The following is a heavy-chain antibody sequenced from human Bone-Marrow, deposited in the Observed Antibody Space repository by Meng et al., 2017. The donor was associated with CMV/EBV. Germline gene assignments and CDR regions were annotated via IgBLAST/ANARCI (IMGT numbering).Heavy chain of an antibody. CDR1: DSTFPDYP. CDR2: VNPATSNA. Sequence: SDSTFPDYPIHCLRPPPGQRLPWLGLVNPATSNAKCSQTFQGKVTITRDTSATTAYMDLSSLRSEDTAIYYCARGPYSSGWYGLVDYWGQGTLVTVSS. D-gene: IGHD6-19*01. V-gene: IGHV1-3*01. CDR3: ARGPYSSGWYGLVDY. J-gene: IGHJ4*02.